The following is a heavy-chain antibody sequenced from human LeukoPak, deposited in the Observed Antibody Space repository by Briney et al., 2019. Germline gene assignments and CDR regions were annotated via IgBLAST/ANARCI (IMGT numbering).Heavy chain of an antibody. D-gene: IGHD1-26*01. CDR1: GYTFTSYA. V-gene: IGHV1-18*01. CDR2: INPNSGGT. J-gene: IGHJ2*01. CDR3: ARDRELLDLWYFDL. Sequence: ASVKVSCKASGYTFTSYAVNWVRQAPGQGLEWMGWINPNSGGTNYAQKLQGRVTMTTDTSTSTAYMELRSLRSDDTAVYYCARDRELLDLWYFDLWGRGTLVTVSS.